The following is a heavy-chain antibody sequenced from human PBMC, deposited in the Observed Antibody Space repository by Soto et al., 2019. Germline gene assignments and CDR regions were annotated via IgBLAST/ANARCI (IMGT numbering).Heavy chain of an antibody. CDR1: AFTFKNHW. D-gene: IGHD3-22*01. V-gene: IGHV3-74*01. J-gene: IGHJ4*02. CDR2: INGDGSFT. Sequence: GGSLRLSCAASAFTFKNHWMHWVRQVPGKGPVWVSRINGDGSFTSYADAVKGRFTISRDNAKNTLSLQMNSLRAEDTAVYYCARELYDDHDSIGFGCWGRGTLVTVSS. CDR3: ARELYDDHDSIGFGC.